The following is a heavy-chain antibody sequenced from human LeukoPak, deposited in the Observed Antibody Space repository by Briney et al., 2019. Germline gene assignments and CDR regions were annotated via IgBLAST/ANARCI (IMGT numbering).Heavy chain of an antibody. Sequence: PSETLSLTCTVSGGSISSSSYYWGWIRQPPGKGLEWIGSIYYSGSTYYNPSLKSRVTISVDTSKNQFSLKLSSVTAADTAVYYCARRDWGVFDWLSFFDYWGQGTLVTVSS. CDR1: GGSISSSSYY. CDR2: IYYSGST. J-gene: IGHJ4*02. CDR3: ARRDWGVFDWLSFFDY. D-gene: IGHD3-9*01. V-gene: IGHV4-39*01.